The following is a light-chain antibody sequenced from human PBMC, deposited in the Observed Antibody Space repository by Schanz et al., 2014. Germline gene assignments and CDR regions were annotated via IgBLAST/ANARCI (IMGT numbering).Light chain of an antibody. V-gene: IGLV2-14*01. J-gene: IGLJ3*02. CDR3: SSYTSSDNLV. CDR1: SSDVGGYNY. CDR2: DVS. Sequence: QSVLTQPASVSGSPGQWITISCTGTSSDVGGYNYVSWFQQHAGKAPKVMIYDVSNRPSGVSHRFSGSKSGNTASLNISGLQPEDEADYYCSSYTSSDNLVFGGGTKLTVL.